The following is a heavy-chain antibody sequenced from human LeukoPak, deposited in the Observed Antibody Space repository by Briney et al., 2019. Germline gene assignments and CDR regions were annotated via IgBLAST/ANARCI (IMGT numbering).Heavy chain of an antibody. Sequence: KSSETLSLTCTVSGGSISSGSYYWSWIRQPAGKGLEWIGRIYTSGSTNYNPSLKSPVTISVGPPKNQFSLSLGSVTAAEPAVYSCAGGRIMNTFGGVFYMDVWGTGTTVTISS. CDR1: GGSISSGSYY. V-gene: IGHV4-61*02. CDR3: AGGRIMNTFGGVFYMDV. CDR2: IYTSGST. D-gene: IGHD3-16*01. J-gene: IGHJ6*03.